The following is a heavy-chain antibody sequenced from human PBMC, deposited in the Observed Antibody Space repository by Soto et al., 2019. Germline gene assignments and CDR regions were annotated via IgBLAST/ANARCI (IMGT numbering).Heavy chain of an antibody. Sequence: ASVKVSCKASGYTFTSYGISWVRQAPGQGLEWMGWISAYSGNTNYAQKLQGRVTMTTDTSTSTAYMELRSLRSDDTAVYYCAREGGYCTNGVCHWQGPYYYYGMDVWGQGTTVTVSS. D-gene: IGHD2-8*01. CDR3: AREGGYCTNGVCHWQGPYYYYGMDV. CDR2: ISAYSGNT. V-gene: IGHV1-18*01. CDR1: GYTFTSYG. J-gene: IGHJ6*02.